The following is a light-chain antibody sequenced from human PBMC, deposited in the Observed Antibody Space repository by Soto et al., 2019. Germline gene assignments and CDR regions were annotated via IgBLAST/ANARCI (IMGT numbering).Light chain of an antibody. J-gene: IGKJ5*01. CDR3: QQRSNWPPT. Sequence: EVVLTQSPGTLSLSPGEGATLSCRASQSVSNRYFAWYQQKPGQAPRLLIYRVSSRATGIPDRFSGSGSGTDFTLTISRLEPEDFAVYYCQQRSNWPPTFGQGTRLEIK. V-gene: IGKV3D-20*02. CDR1: QSVSNRY. CDR2: RVS.